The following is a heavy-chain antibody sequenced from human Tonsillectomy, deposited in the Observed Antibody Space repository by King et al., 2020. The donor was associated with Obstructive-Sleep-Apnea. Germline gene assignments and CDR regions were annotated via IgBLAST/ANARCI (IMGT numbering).Heavy chain of an antibody. V-gene: IGHV3-23*04. Sequence: VQLVESGGGLVQPGGSLRLSCAASGYTFSNYAMRWVRQAPGKGLEWVSAISGSVGSTYYADAVKGRFTISRDNSKNTLYLQMNSLRAEDTAVYYWAKDARGDYGDYFDYWGQGTLVTVSS. CDR2: ISGSVGST. D-gene: IGHD4-17*01. CDR1: GYTFSNYA. J-gene: IGHJ4*02. CDR3: AKDARGDYGDYFDY.